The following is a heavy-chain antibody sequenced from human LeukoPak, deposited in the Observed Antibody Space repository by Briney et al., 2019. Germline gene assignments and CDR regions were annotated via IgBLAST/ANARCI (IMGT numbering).Heavy chain of an antibody. CDR2: LYFSGNT. V-gene: IGHV4-39*01. CDR1: GVSINSGTYY. Sequence: SETLSLTCTVSGVSINSGTYYWGWIRQPPVKGLEWIVSLYFSGNTFINPSLKSRVTISGDTSKNQFSLKLTSVTAADTAVYYCASASRRGSIGGLDYWGQGMLVTVSS. D-gene: IGHD3-10*01. CDR3: ASASRRGSIGGLDY. J-gene: IGHJ4*02.